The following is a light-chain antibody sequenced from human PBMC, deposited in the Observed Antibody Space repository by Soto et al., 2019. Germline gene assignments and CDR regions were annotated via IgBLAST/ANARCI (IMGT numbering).Light chain of an antibody. CDR2: AAA. CDR3: QQTYSVPCT. Sequence: DIQMSQYPSSLSPSVGDRVTITCRASQNMSEYLNWDHHRPGKVPKLLIYAAASLQSGVPSRFRGSGPGTKFTLTITSLQHEDFASYYCQQTYSVPCTFGQGTEVA. CDR1: QNMSEY. V-gene: IGKV1-39*01. J-gene: IGKJ1*01.